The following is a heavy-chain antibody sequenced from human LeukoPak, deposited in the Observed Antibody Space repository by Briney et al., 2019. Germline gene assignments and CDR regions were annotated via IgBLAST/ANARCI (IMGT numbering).Heavy chain of an antibody. CDR2: ISSGSSTI. J-gene: IGHJ4*02. V-gene: IGHV3-48*01. D-gene: IGHD2-21*02. CDR1: GFTFSGYS. CDR3: ARGRADYYFDY. Sequence: PGGSLRLSCAASGFTFSGYSMNWVRQAPGKGLEWVSYISSGSSTIYYADSVRGRFTISRDSAKSSLYLQMNSLRAEDTAVYYCARGRADYYFDYWSQGTLVTVSS.